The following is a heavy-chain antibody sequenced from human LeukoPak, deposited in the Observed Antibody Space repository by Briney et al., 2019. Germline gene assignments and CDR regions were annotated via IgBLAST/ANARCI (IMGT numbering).Heavy chain of an antibody. CDR2: IYYSGST. V-gene: IGHV4-61*01. D-gene: IGHD3-3*01. CDR1: GGSISSGSYY. Sequence: MTSQTLSLTCTVSGGSISSGSYYWSWIRQPPGKGLEWIGYIYYSGSTNYNPSLKSRVTISVDTSKNQFSLKLSSVTAADTAVYYCARGVLEWFSSSWWFDPWGQGTLVTVSS. CDR3: ARGVLEWFSSSWWFDP. J-gene: IGHJ5*02.